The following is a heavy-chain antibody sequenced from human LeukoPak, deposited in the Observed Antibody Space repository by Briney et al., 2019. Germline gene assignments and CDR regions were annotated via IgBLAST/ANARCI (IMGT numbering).Heavy chain of an antibody. CDR3: ARGTRDGYNPRFDY. CDR1: GYSFNTNW. V-gene: IGHV5-51*01. D-gene: IGHD5-24*01. J-gene: IGHJ4*02. CDR2: IYPGDSDT. Sequence: GESLKISCKGSGYSFNTNWIGWVRQMPGKGLEWMGIIYPGDSDTTYSPSFQGQVTILADKSITTAYLQWRSLKASDTAIYYCARGTRDGYNPRFDYWGQGTLVTVSS.